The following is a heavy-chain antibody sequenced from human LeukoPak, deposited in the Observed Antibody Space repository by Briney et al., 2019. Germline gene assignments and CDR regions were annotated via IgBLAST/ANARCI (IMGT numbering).Heavy chain of an antibody. J-gene: IGHJ4*02. D-gene: IGHD6-13*01. V-gene: IGHV3-30*02. CDR2: IPSDGSHK. CDR3: AKTRNLAAAGYFDS. Sequence: RSGGSLRLSCAASGFTFSSYGMHWVRQAPGKGLEWVAFIPSDGSHKVYTDSEKDRFHISRDNSKYMLYLQMKSLRSDDTAVYYCAKTRNLAAAGYFDSWGQGTLVTVSS. CDR1: GFTFSSYG.